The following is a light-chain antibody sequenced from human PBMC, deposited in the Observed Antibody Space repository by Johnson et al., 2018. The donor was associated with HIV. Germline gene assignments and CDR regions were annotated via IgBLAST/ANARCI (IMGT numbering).Light chain of an antibody. CDR2: DNN. V-gene: IGLV1-51*01. Sequence: QSVLTQPPSVSAAPGQKVTISCSGSSSNIGNNYVSWYQHLPGAAPKLLIYDNNKRPSGIPDRFSGSKSGTSATLGITGLQTGDEADYYCGTWDSSLSVGFGTGTKVTVL. J-gene: IGLJ1*01. CDR3: GTWDSSLSVG. CDR1: SSNIGNNY.